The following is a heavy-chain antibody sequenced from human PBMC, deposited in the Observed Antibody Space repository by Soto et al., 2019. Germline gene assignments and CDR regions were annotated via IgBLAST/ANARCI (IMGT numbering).Heavy chain of an antibody. CDR3: AGVPLTGTTSSAFDI. V-gene: IGHV1-69*13. CDR2: IIPIFGTA. Sequence: SVKVSXKAYVGTFSSYAISCVRHSHSQGLEWMGGIIPIFGTANYAQKFQGRVTITADESTSTAYMELSSLRSEDTAVYYCAGVPLTGTTSSAFDIWGQGTMVTVSS. CDR1: VGTFSSYA. J-gene: IGHJ3*02. D-gene: IGHD1-7*01.